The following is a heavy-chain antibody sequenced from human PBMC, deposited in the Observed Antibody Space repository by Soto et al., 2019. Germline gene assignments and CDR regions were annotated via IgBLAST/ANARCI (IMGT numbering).Heavy chain of an antibody. V-gene: IGHV1-8*01. Sequence: GASVKVSCKASGYTFTSYDINCVRQATGQVLEWMGWMNPNSGNTGYAQKFQGRVTMTRNTSISTAYMELSSLRSEDTAVYYCARQKITIFGVAHYGTDVWGQGTTVTVSS. CDR3: ARQKITIFGVAHYGTDV. CDR1: GYTFTSYD. CDR2: MNPNSGNT. D-gene: IGHD3-3*01. J-gene: IGHJ6*02.